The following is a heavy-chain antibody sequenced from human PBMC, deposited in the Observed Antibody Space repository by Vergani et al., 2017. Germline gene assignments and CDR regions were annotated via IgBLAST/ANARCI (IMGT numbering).Heavy chain of an antibody. CDR2: ITAIGSA. CDR1: GGSLSGYF. CDR3: ASRRPRVXLGSKSNAGTFDS. J-gene: IGHJ4*02. Sequence: QVHLQQRGAGVLKPSETLALTCGVIGGSLSGYFWSWIRQSPGRGLEWIGEITAIGSAKYSPSATSRVTISVDTSRGEFTLTVTSVTAADTGLYFCASRRPRVXLGSKSNAGTFDSWGQGTLVTVSS. V-gene: IGHV4-34*02. D-gene: IGHD3-10*01.